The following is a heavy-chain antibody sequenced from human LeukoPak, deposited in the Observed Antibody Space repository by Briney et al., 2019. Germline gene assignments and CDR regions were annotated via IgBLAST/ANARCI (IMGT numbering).Heavy chain of an antibody. J-gene: IGHJ6*02. D-gene: IGHD3-10*01. V-gene: IGHV1-18*04. CDR1: GYTFTSYG. CDR3: ARDPITMVRGVIPYYYYGMDV. Sequence: ASVKVSRRASGYTFTSYGISWVRQAPGQGLEWMGWISAYNGNTNYAQKLQGRVTMTTDTSTSTAYMELRSLRSDDTAVYYCARDPITMVRGVIPYYYYGMDVWGQGTTVTVSS. CDR2: ISAYNGNT.